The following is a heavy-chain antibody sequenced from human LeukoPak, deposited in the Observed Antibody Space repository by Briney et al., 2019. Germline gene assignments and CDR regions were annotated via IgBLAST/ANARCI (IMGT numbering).Heavy chain of an antibody. V-gene: IGHV3-23*01. CDR3: AKAHPAAWIHPVDY. J-gene: IGHJ4*02. CDR2: ISGSGGST. D-gene: IGHD5-18*01. CDR1: GFTFSSYA. Sequence: SGGSLRLSCAASGFTFSSYAMSRVRQAPGKGLEWVSAISGSGGSTYYADSVKGRFTISRDNSKNTLYLQMNSLRAGDTAVYYCAKAHPAAWIHPVDYWGQGTLVTVSS.